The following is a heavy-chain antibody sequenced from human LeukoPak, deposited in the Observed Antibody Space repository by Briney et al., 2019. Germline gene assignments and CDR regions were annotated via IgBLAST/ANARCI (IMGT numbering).Heavy chain of an antibody. J-gene: IGHJ4*02. CDR2: ISGSGTST. CDR3: PKEGVYNDFWSGYFHVDY. V-gene: IGHV3-23*01. CDR1: GFTFNIFP. D-gene: IGHD3-3*01. Sequence: GGSLRLSCAASGFTFNIFPMACVRQAPGKGLEWVSAISGSGTSTHYADSVKGRFTISRDNSKNTLYVQMNSLRAEDTVVNYWPKEGVYNDFWSGYFHVDYWGQGILVTVSS.